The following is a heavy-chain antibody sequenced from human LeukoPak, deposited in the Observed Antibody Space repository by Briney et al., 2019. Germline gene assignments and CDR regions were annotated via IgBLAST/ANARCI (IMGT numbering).Heavy chain of an antibody. CDR2: IKHDEGVK. CDR1: GFTFSSFW. V-gene: IGHV3-7*03. Sequence: GGSLTLSCAASGFTFSSFWMTWVRQAPGKGMEWVANIKHDEGVKYYVDSVRGRFTISRDNAKNSLYLQMNSLRAEDTAVYYCARGGAYSRVWGQGTMVTVSS. D-gene: IGHD2-15*01. CDR3: ARGGAYSRV. J-gene: IGHJ3*01.